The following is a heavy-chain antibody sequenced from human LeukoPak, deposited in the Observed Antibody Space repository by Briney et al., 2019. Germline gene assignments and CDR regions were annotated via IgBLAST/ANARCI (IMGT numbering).Heavy chain of an antibody. CDR2: ISSSGSTI. V-gene: IGHV3-48*03. J-gene: IGHJ5*02. Sequence: PGGSLRLSCAASGFTFSSYEMNWVRQAPGKGLEWVSYISSSGSTIYYADSVKGRFTISRDNAKNSLHLQMNSLRAEDTAVYYWAGVPFHTVAGTVYHWRQRTRVTVSS. CDR3: AGVPFHTVAGTVYH. D-gene: IGHD6-19*01. CDR1: GFTFSSYE.